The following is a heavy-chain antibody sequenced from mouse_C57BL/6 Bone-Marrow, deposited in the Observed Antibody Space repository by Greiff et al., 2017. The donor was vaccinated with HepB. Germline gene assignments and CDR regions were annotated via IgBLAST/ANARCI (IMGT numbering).Heavy chain of an antibody. Sequence: EVQLQQSGPVLVKPGASVKMSCKASGYTFTDYYMNWVKQSHGKSLEWIGVINPYNGGTSYNQKFKGKATLTVDKSSSTAYMELNSLTSEDSAVYYCARRTGPAWFAYWGQGTLVTVSA. D-gene: IGHD4-1*01. J-gene: IGHJ3*01. CDR2: INPYNGGT. V-gene: IGHV1-19*01. CDR3: ARRTGPAWFAY. CDR1: GYTFTDYY.